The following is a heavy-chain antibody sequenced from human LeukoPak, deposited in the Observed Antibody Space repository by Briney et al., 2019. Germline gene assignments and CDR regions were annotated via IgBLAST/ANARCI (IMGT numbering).Heavy chain of an antibody. CDR3: ARGHTAVTRHFDF. Sequence: GGSLRLSCEASGFTFTTYSMTWVRQAPGKGLEWVSIISSGSSAIFSADALKGRFTISRDDAKNLLYLDMNSLRAEDTAVYYCARGHTAVTRHFDFWGQGTLVTVSA. V-gene: IGHV3-21*01. CDR2: ISSGSSAI. CDR1: GFTFTTYS. J-gene: IGHJ4*02. D-gene: IGHD4-17*01.